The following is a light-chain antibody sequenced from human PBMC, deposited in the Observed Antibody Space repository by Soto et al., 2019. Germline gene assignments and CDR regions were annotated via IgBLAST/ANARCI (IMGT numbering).Light chain of an antibody. CDR2: GNH. Sequence: QSVLTQPPSVSAAPGQKGTISCIGSSSNSGNNYVSWYQHLPLTTPKRLIFGNHERPSGIHDRFSGSKSGTSATLGITGLQPGDEAESYCVTWDSSLSAGVFGGGTQLTVL. J-gene: IGLJ2*01. CDR1: SSNSGNNY. CDR3: VTWDSSLSAGV. V-gene: IGLV1-51*01.